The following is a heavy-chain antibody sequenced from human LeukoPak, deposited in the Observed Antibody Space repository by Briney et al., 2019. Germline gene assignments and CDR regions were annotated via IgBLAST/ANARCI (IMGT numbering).Heavy chain of an antibody. Sequence: ASVKASFKASGYTFSSYAMHWVRQAPGQGLEGMGWFNAGNGNTKYSQEFKARVTITRDTSASTAYMELSSLRSEDMAVYYCARGPSSAWYTFHYWGQGTLVTVSS. CDR3: ARGPSSAWYTFHY. V-gene: IGHV1-3*03. CDR2: FNAGNGNT. J-gene: IGHJ4*02. CDR1: GYTFSSYA. D-gene: IGHD6-19*01.